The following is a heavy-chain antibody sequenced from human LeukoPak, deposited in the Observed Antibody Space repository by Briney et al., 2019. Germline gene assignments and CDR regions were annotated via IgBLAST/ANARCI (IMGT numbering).Heavy chain of an antibody. D-gene: IGHD3-10*01. V-gene: IGHV3-21*01. CDR3: ARDLLWFGELLPYFDY. CDR2: ISSSSSYI. J-gene: IGHJ4*02. Sequence: GGSLRLSCAASGFTFSSYSMNWVRQAPGKGLEWVSSISSSSSYIYYADSVKGRFTIFRDNAKNSLYLQMNSLRAEDTAVYYCARDLLWFGELLPYFDYWGQGTLVTVSS. CDR1: GFTFSSYS.